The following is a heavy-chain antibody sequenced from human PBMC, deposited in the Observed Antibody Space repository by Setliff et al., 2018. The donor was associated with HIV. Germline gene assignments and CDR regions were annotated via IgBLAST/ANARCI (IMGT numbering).Heavy chain of an antibody. D-gene: IGHD3-16*01. Sequence: ASVKVSCKASGYTFTNYYIHWVRQAPGQGLEWMGIINPGSGSTSYSQKFRGRITVTRDTSTSTVYMEMSSLRSEDTAIYFCARDPNAQLTYINYGMDVWGQGTTVTVSS. J-gene: IGHJ6*02. CDR2: INPGSGST. V-gene: IGHV1-46*01. CDR3: ARDPNAQLTYINYGMDV. CDR1: GYTFTNYY.